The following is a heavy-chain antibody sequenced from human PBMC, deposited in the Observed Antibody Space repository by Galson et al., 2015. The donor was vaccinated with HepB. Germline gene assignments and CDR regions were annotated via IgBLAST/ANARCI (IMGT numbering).Heavy chain of an antibody. D-gene: IGHD2-15*01. J-gene: IGHJ5*02. CDR2: MNPNTGGT. CDR1: GYTFPGYN. Sequence: SVKVSCKASGYTFPGYNIHWVRQAPGQGLEWMGLMNPNTGGTDYAQKFQDRVTMTRDTSINTAFLEVKRLTPNDTAVYYCARAVVAAHKWFDPWGQGTLVTVSS. CDR3: ARAVVAAHKWFDP. V-gene: IGHV1-2*06.